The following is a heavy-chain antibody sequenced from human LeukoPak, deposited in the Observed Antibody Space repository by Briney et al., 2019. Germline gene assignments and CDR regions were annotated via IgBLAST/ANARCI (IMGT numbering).Heavy chain of an antibody. V-gene: IGHV3-48*04. D-gene: IGHD6-13*01. J-gene: IGHJ4*02. CDR2: ISSSSSTI. Sequence: PGGSLRLSCAASGFTFSSYSMNWVRQAPGKGLEWVSYISSSSSTIYYADSVKGRFTISRDNAKNSLYLQMNSLRAEDTAVYYCASRQLDLDYWGQGTLVTVSS. CDR3: ASRQLDLDY. CDR1: GFTFSSYS.